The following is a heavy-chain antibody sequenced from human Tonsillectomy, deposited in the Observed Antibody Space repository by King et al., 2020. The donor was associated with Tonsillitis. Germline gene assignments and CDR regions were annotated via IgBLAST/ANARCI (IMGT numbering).Heavy chain of an antibody. CDR3: ADLDVDTAL. CDR1: GFTFSNYA. D-gene: IGHD5-18*01. V-gene: IGHV3-30*09. CDR2: ISYNGRTT. Sequence: VQLVESGGGVVQPGRSLRLSCAASGFTFSNYAMHWFRQAPGKGLEWVAVISYNGRTTNYADSVKGRFAISRDNPRNTLYLDMNSLRREDTAVYYCADLDVDTALGGRGTLVIVSS. J-gene: IGHJ4*02.